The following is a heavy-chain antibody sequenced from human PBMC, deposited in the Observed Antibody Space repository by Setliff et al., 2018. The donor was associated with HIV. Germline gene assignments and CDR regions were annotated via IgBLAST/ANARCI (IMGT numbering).Heavy chain of an antibody. CDR2: IYYSGST. J-gene: IGHJ4*02. V-gene: IGHV4-59*01. D-gene: IGHD5-18*01. CDR1: GGSIRSYF. CDR3: ARVPRQLLKGAAAYFDY. Sequence: PSETLSLTCSVSGGSIRSYFWSWIREPPGKGLEWIGYIYYSGSTNYNPSLKSRVTISVDTSKNQFSLRLSSVTAADTAVYYCARVPRQLLKGAAAYFDYWGQGILVTVSS.